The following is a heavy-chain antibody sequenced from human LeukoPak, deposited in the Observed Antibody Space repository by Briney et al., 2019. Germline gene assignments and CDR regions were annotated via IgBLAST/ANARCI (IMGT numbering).Heavy chain of an antibody. Sequence: GGSLRLSCAASGFTFSSYSMNWVRQAPGKGLEWVSSISSSSSYIYYADSLKGRFTISRDNAKNTLYLQMNSLRAEDTAVYYCARAILAGWIDYWGQGTLVTVYS. V-gene: IGHV3-21*04. J-gene: IGHJ4*02. CDR3: ARAILAGWIDY. CDR2: ISSSSSYI. D-gene: IGHD6-19*01. CDR1: GFTFSSYS.